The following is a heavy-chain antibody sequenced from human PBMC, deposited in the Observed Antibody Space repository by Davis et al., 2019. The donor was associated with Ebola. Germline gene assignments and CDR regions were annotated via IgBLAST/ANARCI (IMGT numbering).Heavy chain of an antibody. CDR2: IYPGDSVI. CDR1: GYDFTTYW. J-gene: IGHJ4*02. V-gene: IGHV5-51*01. D-gene: IGHD4-23*01. Sequence: PGGSLRLSCEASGYDFTTYWIGWVRQMPGKGLEWMGVIYPGDSVIKYSPSWQGQFTISADKFINTAYLQWTSLKASDTAMYYCARSVSTVLTRRFFFDYWGQGSLVTVSS. CDR3: ARSVSTVLTRRFFFDY.